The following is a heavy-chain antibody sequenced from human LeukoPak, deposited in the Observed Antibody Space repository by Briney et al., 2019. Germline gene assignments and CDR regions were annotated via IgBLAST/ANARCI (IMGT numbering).Heavy chain of an antibody. J-gene: IGHJ4*02. CDR1: GFTFSSYG. V-gene: IGHV3-30*02. CDR2: IRYDGSSK. D-gene: IGHD6-6*01. CDR3: AKDREYSSSD. Sequence: GGSLRLSCAASGFTFSSYGMNWVRQAPGKGLEWVAFIRYDGSSKYCADSVKGRFTISRDNSKNTLYLQMNSLGAEDTAVYYCAKDREYSSSDWGQGTLVTVSS.